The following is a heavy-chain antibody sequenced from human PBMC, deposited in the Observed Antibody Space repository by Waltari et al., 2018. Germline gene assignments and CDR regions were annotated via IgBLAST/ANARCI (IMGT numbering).Heavy chain of an antibody. CDR1: GGSISSHY. J-gene: IGHJ2*01. Sequence: QVQLQESGPGLVKPSETLSLTCTVSGGSISSHYWSWIRQPPGKGLEWIGYIYYSGSTNYNPSLKMRVTISGDTSKNQFSVKLSSVTAADTAVYYCARVVVPAAKHWYFDLWGRGTLVTVSS. CDR2: IYYSGST. CDR3: ARVVVPAAKHWYFDL. D-gene: IGHD2-2*01. V-gene: IGHV4-59*11.